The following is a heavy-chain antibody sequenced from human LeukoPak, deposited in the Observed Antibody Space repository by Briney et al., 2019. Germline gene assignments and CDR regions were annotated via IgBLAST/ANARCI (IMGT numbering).Heavy chain of an antibody. D-gene: IGHD4-17*01. CDR1: GGSISSGDYY. V-gene: IGHV4-30-4*01. CDR2: IYYSGST. Sequence: PSQTLSLTCTVSGGSISSGDYYWSWIRQPPGKGLEWIGYIYYSGSTYYNPSLKSRVTISVDTSKNQFSLKPSSVTAADTAVYYCARTTTVTTLFDYWGQGTLVTVSS. CDR3: ARTTTVTTLFDY. J-gene: IGHJ4*02.